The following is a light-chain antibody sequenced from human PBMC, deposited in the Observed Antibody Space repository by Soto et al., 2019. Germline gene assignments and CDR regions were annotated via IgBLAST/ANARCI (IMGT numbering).Light chain of an antibody. CDR3: QQYHDWPTIT. V-gene: IGKV3-15*01. CDR1: ESIRSD. J-gene: IGKJ5*01. Sequence: EIVMTQSPDILSVPPGDRATLSCRASESIRSDLAWYQQKPGQAPRLLIFGGSIRAADIPASFSGSGSGIEFTLPIGTLQSEDFAIYYCQQYHDWPTITFGQGTRLETK. CDR2: GGS.